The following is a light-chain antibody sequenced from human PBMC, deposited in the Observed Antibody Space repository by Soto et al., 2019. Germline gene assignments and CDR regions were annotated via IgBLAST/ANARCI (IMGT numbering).Light chain of an antibody. V-gene: IGKV4-1*01. CDR3: QQYYNVPYT. CDR1: QSILYSSKNKNY. Sequence: DIVMTQSPDSLAVSLGERASINCKSSQSILYSSKNKNYLAWYQLKPGQPPKLLIYWASTRESGVPDRFSGNRSGKNFHLTISSLKAEDVAIYYCQQYYNVPYTFCQGNQVEVK. CDR2: WAS. J-gene: IGKJ2*01.